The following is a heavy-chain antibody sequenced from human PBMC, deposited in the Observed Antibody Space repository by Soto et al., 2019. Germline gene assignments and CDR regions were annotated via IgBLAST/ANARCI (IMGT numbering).Heavy chain of an antibody. CDR2: IYYSGST. CDR1: GGSISSSSYY. CDR3: ARLQIYSNSFRREVDFDY. V-gene: IGHV4-39*01. J-gene: IGHJ4*02. Sequence: PSETLSLTYTVSGGSISSSSYYWGWIRQPPGKGLEWIGSIYYSGSTYYNPSLKSRVTISVDTSKNQFSLKLSSVTAADTAVYYCARLQIYSNSFRREVDFDYWGQGTLVTVS. D-gene: IGHD4-4*01.